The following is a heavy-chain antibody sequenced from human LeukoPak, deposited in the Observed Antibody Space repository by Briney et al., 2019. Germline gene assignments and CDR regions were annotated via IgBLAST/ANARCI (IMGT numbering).Heavy chain of an antibody. V-gene: IGHV1-18*01. J-gene: IGHJ3*02. Sequence: ASVKVSCKASGYTFTSYGISWVRQAPGQGLEWMGWISAYNGNTNYAQKLQGRVTMTRDMSTSTLYMELSSLRSEDTAVYYCAKNRVSGSYFDAFDIWGQGTMITVSS. CDR3: AKNRVSGSYFDAFDI. D-gene: IGHD1-26*01. CDR2: ISAYNGNT. CDR1: GYTFTSYG.